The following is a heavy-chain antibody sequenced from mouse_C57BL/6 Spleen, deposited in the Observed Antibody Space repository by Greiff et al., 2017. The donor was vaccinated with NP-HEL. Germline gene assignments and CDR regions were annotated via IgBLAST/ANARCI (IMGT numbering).Heavy chain of an antibody. CDR2: INPYNGGT. CDR1: GYTFTDYY. D-gene: IGHD2-3*01. J-gene: IGHJ3*01. Sequence: EVQLQQSGPVLVKPGASVKMSCKASGYTFTDYYMNWVKQSHGKSLEWIGVINPYNGGTSYNQKFKGKATLTVDKSSSTAYMERNSLTSEDSAVEYGARSGGYSFAYWGQGTLVTVSA. V-gene: IGHV1-19*01. CDR3: ARSGGYSFAY.